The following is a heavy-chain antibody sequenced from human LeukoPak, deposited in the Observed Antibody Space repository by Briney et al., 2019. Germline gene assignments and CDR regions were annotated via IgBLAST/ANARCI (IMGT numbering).Heavy chain of an antibody. CDR3: AREGLELREGGIPYYYYMDV. J-gene: IGHJ6*03. CDR2: IIPMFGTA. D-gene: IGHD1-7*01. Sequence: GASVKVSCKASGGTFNRHAISWVRQAPGQGLEWMGGIIPMFGTANYAQKFQARVTISADESTNTAYMELTSLTSEDTAVYYCAREGLELREGGIPYYYYMDVWGKGTTVTVSS. V-gene: IGHV1-69*01. CDR1: GGTFNRHA.